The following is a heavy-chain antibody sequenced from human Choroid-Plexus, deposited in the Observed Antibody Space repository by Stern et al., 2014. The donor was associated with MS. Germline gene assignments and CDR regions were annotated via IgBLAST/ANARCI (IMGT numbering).Heavy chain of an antibody. D-gene: IGHD3-3*01. CDR2: INPNTGGQ. CDR3: ARDQRGITIFGVVTDYYYLGMDV. CDR1: GYIFTGYY. J-gene: IGHJ6*02. Sequence: VQLVESGAEVKKPGASVKVSCKTSGYIFTGYYVHWVRQAPGQGLEWMASINPNTGGQKYAQKFQGRVTMSRDTSISTAYVELSSLTSDDTAVYYCARDQRGITIFGVVTDYYYLGMDVWGQGTTVTVSS. V-gene: IGHV1-2*02.